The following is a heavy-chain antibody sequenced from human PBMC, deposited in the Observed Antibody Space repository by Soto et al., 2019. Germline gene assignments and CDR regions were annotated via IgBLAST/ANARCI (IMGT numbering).Heavy chain of an antibody. CDR1: GFTFSSYG. J-gene: IGHJ4*02. CDR3: ARDIMTTVTALSY. V-gene: IGHV3-33*01. D-gene: IGHD4-17*01. CDR2: IWYDGSNK. Sequence: QVQLVESGGGVVQPGRSLRLSCAASGFTFSSYGMHWVRQAPGKGLEWVAVIWYDGSNKYYADSVKGRFTISRDNSKNTLYLQMNSLRAEDTAVYYCARDIMTTVTALSYWGQGTLVTVSS.